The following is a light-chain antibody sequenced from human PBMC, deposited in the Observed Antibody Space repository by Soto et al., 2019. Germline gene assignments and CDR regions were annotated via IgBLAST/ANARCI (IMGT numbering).Light chain of an antibody. CDR2: GAS. J-gene: IGKJ1*01. V-gene: IGKV3-20*01. CDR1: QSVSSSY. Sequence: EIVLTQSPGTLSLSPGERATLSCRASQSVSSSYLAWYQQKPGQAPRLLIYGASSRATGIPDRFSGSGSGTDFTLTISRLEPEDFALYYCQHPRAFGQGTKVEIK. CDR3: QHPRA.